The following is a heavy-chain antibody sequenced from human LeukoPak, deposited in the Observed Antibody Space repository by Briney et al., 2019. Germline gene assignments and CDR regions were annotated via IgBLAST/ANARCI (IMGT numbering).Heavy chain of an antibody. V-gene: IGHV3-7*01. J-gene: IGHJ4*02. Sequence: GGSLRLSCAASGFTFSSYWMSWVRQAPGKGLEWVANIKQSGSEKYYVDSVKGRFTISRDNTKNSLYLQMNSLRAEDTAVYFCARVLPTYCSTTSCSFDCWGQGTLVTVSS. CDR1: GFTFSSYW. D-gene: IGHD2-2*01. CDR2: IKQSGSEK. CDR3: ARVLPTYCSTTSCSFDC.